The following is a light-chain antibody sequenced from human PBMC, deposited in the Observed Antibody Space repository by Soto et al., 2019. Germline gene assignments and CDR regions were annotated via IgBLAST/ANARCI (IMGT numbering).Light chain of an antibody. Sequence: EIVLTQSPATLSLSTGERATLSCRASQSVSSDFAWYQQKPGQAPRLLIYGASTRATGIPARFSGSGAGTDFTLTISSLEPEDFAVYYCQQRSNRPPGITFGQGTRLEIK. CDR3: QQRSNRPPGIT. J-gene: IGKJ5*01. V-gene: IGKV3-11*01. CDR2: GAS. CDR1: QSVSSD.